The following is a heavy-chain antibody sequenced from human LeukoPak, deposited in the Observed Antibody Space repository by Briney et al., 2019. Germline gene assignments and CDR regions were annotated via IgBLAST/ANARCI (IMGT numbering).Heavy chain of an antibody. CDR1: GGSFSGYY. CDR3: ARRGSGVVVPAAIVSPNWVDP. J-gene: IGHJ5*02. V-gene: IGHV4-34*01. D-gene: IGHD2-2*01. CDR2: INHSGST. Sequence: SETLSLTCAVYGGSFSGYYWSWIRQPPGKGLEWIGEINHSGSTNYNPSLKSRVTISVDTSKNQFYLKLSSVTAADTAVYYCARRGSGVVVPAAIVSPNWVDPWGQGTLVTVSS.